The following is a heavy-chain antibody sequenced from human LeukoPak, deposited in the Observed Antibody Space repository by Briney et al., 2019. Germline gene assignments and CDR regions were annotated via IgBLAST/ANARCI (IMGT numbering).Heavy chain of an antibody. CDR2: ISGSGGST. Sequence: GASLRLSCAASGFTFSSYAMSWVRQAPGKGLEWVSAISGSGGSTYYADSVKGRFTISRDNAKNSLYLQMNSLRAEDTAVYYCARGEDTAMAVFGGYGMDVWGEGTTVTVSS. J-gene: IGHJ6*04. D-gene: IGHD5-18*01. V-gene: IGHV3-23*01. CDR3: ARGEDTAMAVFGGYGMDV. CDR1: GFTFSSYA.